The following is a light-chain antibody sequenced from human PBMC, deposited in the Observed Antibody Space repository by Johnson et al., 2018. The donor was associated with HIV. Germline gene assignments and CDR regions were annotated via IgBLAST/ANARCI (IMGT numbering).Light chain of an antibody. Sequence: QSVLTQPPSVSAAPGQKVTISCSGSSSTIGNNYISWYHLLPGTPPKLIIFKNNERPSGFPDRFSGSKSGTSATLGITGLQTGDEADYYCGIWHTSLRTGGVFGTGTKVTVL. CDR1: SSTIGNNY. J-gene: IGLJ1*01. CDR3: GIWHTSLRTGGV. V-gene: IGLV1-51*02. CDR2: KNN.